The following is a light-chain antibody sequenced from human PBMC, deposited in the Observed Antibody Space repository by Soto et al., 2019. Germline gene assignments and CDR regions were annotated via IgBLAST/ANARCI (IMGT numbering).Light chain of an antibody. J-gene: IGKJ2*01. Sequence: EIVLTQSPGTPSLSPGERATLSCRASQSVRSNQLAWYQQKSGQAPRLLIYDASSRATGIPDRFSGSGSGTDFTLTISRLEPEDFVVYYCQQYGSSPVTFGQGTKLEIK. CDR3: QQYGSSPVT. V-gene: IGKV3-20*01. CDR1: QSVRSNQ. CDR2: DAS.